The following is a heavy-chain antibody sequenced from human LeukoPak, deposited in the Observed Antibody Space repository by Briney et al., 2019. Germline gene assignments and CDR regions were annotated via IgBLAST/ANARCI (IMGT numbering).Heavy chain of an antibody. D-gene: IGHD3-10*01. CDR3: AKETASDFGGAVDY. CDR2: ISGSGGST. Sequence: PGGSLRLSCAASGFTFNSYAMSWVRQAPGKGLEWVSAISGSGGSTYYADSVKGRFTISRDNSKNTLYLQINSLRAEDTAVYYCAKETASDFGGAVDYWGQGILVTVSS. CDR1: GFTFNSYA. J-gene: IGHJ4*02. V-gene: IGHV3-23*01.